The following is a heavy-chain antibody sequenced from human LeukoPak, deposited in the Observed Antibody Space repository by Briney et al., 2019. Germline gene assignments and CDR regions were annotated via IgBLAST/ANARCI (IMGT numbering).Heavy chain of an antibody. CDR2: ISSGGSTI. J-gene: IGHJ4*02. CDR3: ARGRTGYFFDY. Sequence: GGSLRLSCAASGFTFNTYSMNWVRQAPGKGLEWVSYISSGGSTIYYADSVKGRFTISRDNAKNSLYLLMNSLRAEDTAVYYCARGRTGYFFDYWGQGTLVTVSS. CDR1: GFTFNTYS. D-gene: IGHD2/OR15-2a*01. V-gene: IGHV3-48*01.